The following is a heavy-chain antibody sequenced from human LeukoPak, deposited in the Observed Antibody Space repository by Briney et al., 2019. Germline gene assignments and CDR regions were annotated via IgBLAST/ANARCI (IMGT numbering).Heavy chain of an antibody. CDR1: GFTFSSYG. CDR3: AKGPHYYGSGSFVDY. D-gene: IGHD3-10*01. V-gene: IGHV3-30*02. Sequence: GVSLRLSCAASGFTFSSYGMHWVRQGPGKGLEWVAFIRYDGSNKYYADSVKGRFTISRDNSKNTLYLQMNSLRAEDTAVYYCAKGPHYYGSGSFVDYWGQGTLVTVSS. CDR2: IRYDGSNK. J-gene: IGHJ4*02.